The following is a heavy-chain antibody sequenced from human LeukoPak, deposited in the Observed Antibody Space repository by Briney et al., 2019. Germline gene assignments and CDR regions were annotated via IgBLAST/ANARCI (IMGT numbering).Heavy chain of an antibody. CDR3: ARDLGGIAARRGYYYYYMDV. D-gene: IGHD6-6*01. J-gene: IGHJ6*03. V-gene: IGHV1-69*05. Sequence: ASVKVSCKASGGTFSSYAISWVRQAPGQGLEWMGGIIPIFGTANYAQKFQGRVTITTDESTSTAYMELSSLRSEDTAVYCCARDLGGIAARRGYYYYYMDVWGKGTTVTVSS. CDR1: GGTFSSYA. CDR2: IIPIFGTA.